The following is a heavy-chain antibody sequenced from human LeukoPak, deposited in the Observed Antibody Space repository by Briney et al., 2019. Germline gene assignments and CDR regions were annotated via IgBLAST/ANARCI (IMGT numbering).Heavy chain of an antibody. CDR3: ARRARGSGRYQKFYYQYYGMDV. J-gene: IGHJ6*02. V-gene: IGHV5-51*01. CDR2: IYPGDSET. Sequence: GESLKISCKGSGYSFPNFWIGWVRQMPGKGLEWIGIIYPGDSETTYSPPFQGQVTISADKSISTAYLQWSSLKASDTAMYYCARRARGSGRYQKFYYQYYGMDVWGQGTTVTVSS. D-gene: IGHD3-10*01. CDR1: GYSFPNFW.